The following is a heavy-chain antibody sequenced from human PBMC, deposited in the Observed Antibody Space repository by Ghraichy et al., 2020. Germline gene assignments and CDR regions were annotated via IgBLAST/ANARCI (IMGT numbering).Heavy chain of an antibody. CDR1: GGTFSSYA. Sequence: SVKVSCKASGGTFSSYAISWVRQAPGQGLEWMGGIIPIFGTANYAQKFQGRVTITADKSTSTAYMELSSLRSEDTAVYYCARVEDGYNFSYYYGMDVWGQGTTVTVSS. CDR3: ARVEDGYNFSYYYGMDV. V-gene: IGHV1-69*06. D-gene: IGHD5-24*01. CDR2: IIPIFGTA. J-gene: IGHJ6*02.